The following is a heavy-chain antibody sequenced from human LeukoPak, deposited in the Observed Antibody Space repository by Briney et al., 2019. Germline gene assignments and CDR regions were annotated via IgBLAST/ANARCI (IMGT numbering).Heavy chain of an antibody. CDR3: ARDGTSTDDY. V-gene: IGHV1-18*01. D-gene: IGHD2-2*01. J-gene: IGHJ4*02. CDR2: ISGNNDNP. Sequence: ASVEVSCKTSGYTFSNFGINWVRQAPGQGLEWMGWISGNNDNPNYGQKFQGRFTVTTDSSTSTAYTELRNLRFDDTAVYYCARDGTSTDDYWGQGTLVTVSS. CDR1: GYTFSNFG.